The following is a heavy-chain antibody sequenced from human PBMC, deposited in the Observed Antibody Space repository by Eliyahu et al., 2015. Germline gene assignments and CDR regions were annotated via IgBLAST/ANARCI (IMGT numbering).Heavy chain of an antibody. CDR2: IIPIFGTA. D-gene: IGHD6-6*01. Sequence: EVKKPGSSVKVSCKXSGGTFSSYAISWVRQAPGQGLEWMGGIIPIFGTANYAQKFQGRVTITADESTSTAYMELSSLRSEDTAVYYCARNGVAARSFYYYYGMDVWGQGTTVTVSS. CDR3: ARNGVAARSFYYYYGMDV. V-gene: IGHV1-69*01. J-gene: IGHJ6*02. CDR1: GGTFSSYA.